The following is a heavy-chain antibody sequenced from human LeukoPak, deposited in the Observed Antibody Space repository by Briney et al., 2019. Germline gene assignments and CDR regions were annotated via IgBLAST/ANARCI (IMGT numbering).Heavy chain of an antibody. D-gene: IGHD1-1*01. Sequence: GASVKVSCKASGGTFSSYAISWVRQAPGRGLEWMGGIIPIFGTANYAQKFQGRVTITADESTSTAYMELSSLRSEDTAVYYCARDHNWVVDYWGQGTLVTVSS. V-gene: IGHV1-69*13. CDR1: GGTFSSYA. CDR3: ARDHNWVVDY. J-gene: IGHJ4*02. CDR2: IIPIFGTA.